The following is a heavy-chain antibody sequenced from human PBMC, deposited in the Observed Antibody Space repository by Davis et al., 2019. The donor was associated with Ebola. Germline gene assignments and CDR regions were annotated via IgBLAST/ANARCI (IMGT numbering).Heavy chain of an antibody. CDR2: ISGSGGST. CDR1: GFTVSSNY. J-gene: IGHJ4*02. V-gene: IGHV3-23*01. Sequence: GESLKISCAASGFTVSSNYMSWVRQAPGKGLEWVSAISGSGGSTYYADSVKGRFTISRDNSKNTLYLQMNSLRAEDTSVYYCAREVDLVPGDYWGQGTLVTVSS. D-gene: IGHD1-26*01. CDR3: AREVDLVPGDY.